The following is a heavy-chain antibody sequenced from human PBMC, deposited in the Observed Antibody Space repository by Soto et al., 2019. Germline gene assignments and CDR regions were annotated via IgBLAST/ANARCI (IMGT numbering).Heavy chain of an antibody. CDR2: IYYSGGT. CDR3: AGRTSFGVVIRDYYGMDV. J-gene: IGHJ6*02. Sequence: SQTLSLTCPVSGGSISSYYWTWIRQPPGQGREWIGYIYYSGGTNYNPSLKSRVTISVDTSKTQFPPNLSSVTAADTAVHYCAGRTSFGVVIRDYYGMDVWGQGTTVTVSS. CDR1: GGSISSYY. V-gene: IGHV4-59*01. D-gene: IGHD3-3*01.